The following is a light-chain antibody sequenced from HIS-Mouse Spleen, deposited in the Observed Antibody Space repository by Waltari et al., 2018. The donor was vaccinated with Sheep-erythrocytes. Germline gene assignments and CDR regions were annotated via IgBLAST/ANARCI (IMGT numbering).Light chain of an antibody. V-gene: IGKV3-15*01. CDR2: GAS. CDR1: QSVSSN. Sequence: EIVMTQSPATLSVSPGERATLSCRASQSVSSNLAWYQQKPGQAPRLLIYGASTRATGIPARFSGSGYGTEFTLTISSLQSEDFAVYYCQQYNNWPRHTFGQGTKLEIK. CDR3: QQYNNWPRHT. J-gene: IGKJ2*01.